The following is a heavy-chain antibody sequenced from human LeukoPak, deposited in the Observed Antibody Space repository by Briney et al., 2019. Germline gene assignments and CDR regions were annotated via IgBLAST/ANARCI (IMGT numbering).Heavy chain of an antibody. CDR3: AREMVSGYYYDSSGYYT. V-gene: IGHV3-21*01. J-gene: IGHJ4*02. CDR1: GFTFSSYS. CDR2: ISSSSSYI. Sequence: GGSLSLSCAASGFTFSSYSMNWVRQAPGKGLEWVSSISSSSSYIYYADSVKGRFTISRDDAKNSLFLQMNSLRAEDAAVYYCAREMVSGYYYDSSGYYTWGQGTLVTVSS. D-gene: IGHD3-22*01.